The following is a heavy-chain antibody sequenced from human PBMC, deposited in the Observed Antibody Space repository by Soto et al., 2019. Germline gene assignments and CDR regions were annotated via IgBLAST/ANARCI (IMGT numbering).Heavy chain of an antibody. CDR2: IKQDGSEK. V-gene: IGHV3-7*04. CDR3: ARSRYLEY. CDR1: GFTFSNYW. J-gene: IGHJ4*02. D-gene: IGHD1-20*01. Sequence: GALRLSCAVSGFTFSNYWMSWVRQAPGKGLEWVANIKQDGSEKNYVDSVEGRFTISRDNAKNSLYLQMNSLRAEDTAVYYCARSRYLEYWGQGTLVNVSS.